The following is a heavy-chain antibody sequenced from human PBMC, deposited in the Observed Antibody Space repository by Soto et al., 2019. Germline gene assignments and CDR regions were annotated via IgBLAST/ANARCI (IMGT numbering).Heavy chain of an antibody. CDR1: GYSISSGYY. D-gene: IGHD3-22*01. CDR3: ARVYFDSGAYYYDYFDY. V-gene: IGHV4-38-2*01. J-gene: IGHJ4*02. CDR2: IYHSGST. Sequence: PSETLSLTCAVSGYSISSGYYWGWIRQPPGKGLEWIGSIYHSGSTYYNPSLKSRVTISVDTSKNQFSLKLSSVTAADTAVYYCARVYFDSGAYYYDYFDYWGQGTLVTLSS.